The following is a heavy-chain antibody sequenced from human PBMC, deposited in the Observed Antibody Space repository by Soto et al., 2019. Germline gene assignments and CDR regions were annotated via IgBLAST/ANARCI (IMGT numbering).Heavy chain of an antibody. CDR2: ISSRNSTI. CDR3: ESDAYSDFRSTYFATDSGYYYYMDV. Sequence: EEQLVESGGGLAQPGGCLRLSCAASGVTLISYSLKWVRQAPGKGLEWVSYISSRNSTIYYAESVKGRFTITRDNAKHSVYLHIIGLRGEDTAAYYCESDAYSDFRSTYFATDSGYYYYMDVWGQGTTVTVSS. D-gene: IGHD3-3*01. CDR1: GVTLISYS. J-gene: IGHJ6*03. V-gene: IGHV3-48*01.